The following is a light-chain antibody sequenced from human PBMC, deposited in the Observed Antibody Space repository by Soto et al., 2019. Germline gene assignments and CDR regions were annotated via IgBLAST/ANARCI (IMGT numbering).Light chain of an antibody. J-gene: IGKJ1*01. Sequence: PGERATLSCRASQSVSSSYLAWYQQKPGQAPRLLIYGASSRATDIPDRFSGSGSGTDFTLTISRLEPEDFAVYYCQQYGSSPRTFGQGTKVEIK. V-gene: IGKV3-20*01. CDR2: GAS. CDR3: QQYGSSPRT. CDR1: QSVSSSY.